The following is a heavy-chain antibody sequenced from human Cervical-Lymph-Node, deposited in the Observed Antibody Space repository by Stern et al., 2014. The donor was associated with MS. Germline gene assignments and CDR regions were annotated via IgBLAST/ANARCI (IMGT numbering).Heavy chain of an antibody. CDR1: GYTFTLYD. CDR3: RSGGTYYYDGMDV. V-gene: IGHV1-8*01. Sequence: VQLVESGAEVKKPGASVKVSCKASGYTFTLYDIHWVRQATGQGLEWMGWMNPNRGNTGYAQKFQGRLTMTRNTSTSTAYMELSSLRSEDTAVYFCRSGGTYYYDGMDVWGQGTTVIVS. J-gene: IGHJ6*02. D-gene: IGHD2-15*01. CDR2: MNPNRGNT.